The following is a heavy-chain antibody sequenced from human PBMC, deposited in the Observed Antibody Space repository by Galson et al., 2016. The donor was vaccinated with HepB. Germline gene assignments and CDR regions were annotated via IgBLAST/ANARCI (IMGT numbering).Heavy chain of an antibody. CDR3: ARQTGGYDILGSAYYYGVDV. Sequence: ETLSLTCTVSGGSISSYYWGWIRQPAGKGLEWIGGIYYSGSTYYNPSLKSRVTISLDKSKNQFSLYLYSVTAADTAVYYCARQTGGYDILGSAYYYGVDVWGEGTTVTVSS. J-gene: IGHJ6*04. V-gene: IGHV4-39*01. D-gene: IGHD5-12*01. CDR2: IYYSGST. CDR1: GGSISSYY.